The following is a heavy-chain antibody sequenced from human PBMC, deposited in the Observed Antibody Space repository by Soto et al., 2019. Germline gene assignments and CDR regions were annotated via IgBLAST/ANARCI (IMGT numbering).Heavy chain of an antibody. D-gene: IGHD2-15*01. Sequence: VQLLESGGGLVQPGGSRRLSCAASGFTFSYGIHWLRQAPGKGLEWVAYISYDASNKFYGDSVKGRFTISKDNSKNTQFLQMNSLRAEDTAVYYCAKLVIGYCSGNTCDDYWGQGTLVAVYS. CDR3: AKLVIGYCSGNTCDDY. CDR2: ISYDASNK. CDR1: GFTFSYG. J-gene: IGHJ4*02. V-gene: IGHV3-30*18.